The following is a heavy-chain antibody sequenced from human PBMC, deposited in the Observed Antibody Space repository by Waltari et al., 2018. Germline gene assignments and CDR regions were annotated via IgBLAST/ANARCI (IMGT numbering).Heavy chain of an antibody. D-gene: IGHD1-20*01. CDR3: AKLSGRTLRAYFDY. V-gene: IGHV3-23*01. CDR2: ISSSGDNT. CDR1: GFTFSNSA. Sequence: EVQLLESGGGLVQPGGSLRLSCAASGFTFSNSAMSWVRQAPGKGLEWVSSISSSGDNTYYPDSVKGRFTISRDNSKNTLYLQMNSLRAEDTAIYYCAKLSGRTLRAYFDYWGQGTLVTVSS. J-gene: IGHJ4*02.